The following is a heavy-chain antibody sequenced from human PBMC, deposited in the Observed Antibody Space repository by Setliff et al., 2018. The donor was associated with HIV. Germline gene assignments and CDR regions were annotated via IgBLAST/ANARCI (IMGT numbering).Heavy chain of an antibody. D-gene: IGHD6-19*01. Sequence: PGGSLRLSCAASGFTFSSYASGWVRQAPGKGLEWVALISYDRSNIKYADSVKGRFTISRDNSDNTLYLQMNSLRVDDTALYYCAKQGTQTSGWYDYWGQGGQVTVSS. CDR2: ISYDRSNI. J-gene: IGHJ4*02. CDR1: GFTFSSYA. V-gene: IGHV3-30*18. CDR3: AKQGTQTSGWYDY.